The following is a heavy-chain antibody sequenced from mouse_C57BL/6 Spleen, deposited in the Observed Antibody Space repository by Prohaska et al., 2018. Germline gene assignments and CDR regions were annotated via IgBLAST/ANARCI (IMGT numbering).Heavy chain of an antibody. D-gene: IGHD2-1*01. V-gene: IGHV11-2*01. Sequence: EVQLLETGGGLVQPGGSRGLSCEGSGFTFRGFWMSWVRQTPGKTLEWIGDINSDGSAINYAPSIKDRFTIFRDNDKSTRYLQMSNVRSEETATYFCMSYGNYWYFDVGCTGTTVTVSS. CDR1: GFTFRGFW. J-gene: IGHJ1*03. CDR3: MSYGNYWYFDV. CDR2: INSDGSAI.